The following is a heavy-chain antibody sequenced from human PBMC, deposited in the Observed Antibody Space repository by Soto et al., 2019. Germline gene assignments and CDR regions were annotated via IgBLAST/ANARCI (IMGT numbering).Heavy chain of an antibody. CDR3: ARHTIVVVPAATRRWFDP. D-gene: IGHD2-2*01. CDR2: IYYSGST. Sequence: SETLSLTCTVSGGSISSSSYYWGWIRQPPGKGLEWIGSIYYSGSTYYNPSLKSRVTISVDTSKNQFSLKLSSVTAADTAVYYCARHTIVVVPAATRRWFDPWGQGTLVTVSS. V-gene: IGHV4-39*01. CDR1: GGSISSSSYY. J-gene: IGHJ5*02.